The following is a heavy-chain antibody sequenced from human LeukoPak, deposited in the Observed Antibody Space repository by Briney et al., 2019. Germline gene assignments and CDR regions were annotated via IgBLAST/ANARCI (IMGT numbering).Heavy chain of an antibody. J-gene: IGHJ4*02. CDR3: ARENSGIAATDIIDY. Sequence: GRSLRLSCAASGFTFSSYAMHWVRQAPGKGLEWVAVISYDGSNKYYADSVKGRFTISRDDAEKSLYLQMDSLRAEDTAIYYCARENSGIAATDIIDYWGQGTLVAVSS. CDR2: ISYDGSNK. CDR1: GFTFSSYA. V-gene: IGHV3-30-3*01. D-gene: IGHD6-13*01.